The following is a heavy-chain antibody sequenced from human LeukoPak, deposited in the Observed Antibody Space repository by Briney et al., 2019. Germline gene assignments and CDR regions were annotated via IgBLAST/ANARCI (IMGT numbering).Heavy chain of an antibody. V-gene: IGHV3-23*01. D-gene: IGHD1-14*01. J-gene: IGHJ4*02. Sequence: GGSLRLSCAASGFTFSSYAMSWVRQAPGKGLEWVSAISGSGGSTYYADSVKGRFTISRDNAKNSLYLQMNSLRAEDTALYYCAKDRRNDFDYWGQGTLVTVSS. CDR3: AKDRRNDFDY. CDR2: ISGSGGST. CDR1: GFTFSSYA.